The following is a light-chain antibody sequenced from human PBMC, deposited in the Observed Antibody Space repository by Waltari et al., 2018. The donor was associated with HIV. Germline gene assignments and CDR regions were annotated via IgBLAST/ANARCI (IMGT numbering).Light chain of an antibody. Sequence: QSVLTQSPSASGTPGQRVTISCSGSSSNIGINLVYWCQQVPGTAPKLVIHRNEQEPAGVPDRFSGYKSGSSASLASSGRRSEEEADYYWAAWDDSLSDYVFGIGTTVTVL. J-gene: IGLJ1*01. V-gene: IGLV1-47*01. CDR3: AAWDDSLSDYV. CDR1: SSNIGINL. CDR2: RNE.